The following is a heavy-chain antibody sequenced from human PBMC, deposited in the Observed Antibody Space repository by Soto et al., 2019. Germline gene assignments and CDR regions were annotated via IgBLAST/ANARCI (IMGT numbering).Heavy chain of an antibody. V-gene: IGHV1-18*01. D-gene: IGHD3-9*01. Sequence: QVQLVQSGGEMKKPGASVKVSCKASGYTFTNYGIIWVRQAPGQGLEWVGWISGYNGDTNYAQKFQGRVIMTTDTSTSTAYMELRTLTSDDTAVYYCARDYDIWGEDWFDPWGQGTLVTVSS. CDR2: ISGYNGDT. J-gene: IGHJ5*02. CDR3: ARDYDIWGEDWFDP. CDR1: GYTFTNYG.